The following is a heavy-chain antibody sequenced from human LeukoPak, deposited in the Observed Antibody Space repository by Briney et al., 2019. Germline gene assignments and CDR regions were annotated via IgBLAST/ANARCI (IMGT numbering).Heavy chain of an antibody. V-gene: IGHV4-38-2*01. CDR1: GYSISSGYY. J-gene: IGHJ6*04. CDR2: IYHSGST. CDR3: ARTNSDGSGTYYKNHYYGMDV. Sequence: SETLSLTCAVSGYSISSGYYWGWIRQPPGKGLEWIGSIYHSGSTYYNPSLKSRVTVSVDTSKNQFSLKLSSVTAADTAVYYCARTNSDGSGTYYKNHYYGMDVGGKGTTVTVSS. D-gene: IGHD3-10*01.